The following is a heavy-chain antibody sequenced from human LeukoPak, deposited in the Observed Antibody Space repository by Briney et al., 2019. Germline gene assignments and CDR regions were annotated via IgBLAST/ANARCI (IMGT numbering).Heavy chain of an antibody. J-gene: IGHJ3*02. D-gene: IGHD2-15*01. V-gene: IGHV1-69*04. CDR1: GGTFSSYA. CDR2: IIPILGIA. CDR3: ARVEGYCSGGSCSEI. Sequence: GSSVKVSCKASGGTFSSYAISWVRQAPGQGLEWMGRIIPILGIANYAQKFQGRVTITADKSTSTAYMELSSLRSEDTAVYYCARVEGYCSGGSCSEIWGQGTMVAVSS.